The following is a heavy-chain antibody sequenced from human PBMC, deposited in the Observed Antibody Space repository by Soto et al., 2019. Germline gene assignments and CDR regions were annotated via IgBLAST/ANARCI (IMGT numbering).Heavy chain of an antibody. CDR2: IIPILGMS. J-gene: IGHJ4*02. CDR3: ARSYGSGSRPFDY. V-gene: IGHV1-69*02. CDR1: GGTFTSYT. D-gene: IGHD3-10*01. Sequence: QVHLLQSGAEMKKPGSSVKVSCTAFGGTFTSYTFNWVRQAPGQRLEWMGRIIPILGMSSSAHNFQGRLTMIADKSTNTSYMVLSSLTSDDTAIYYYARSYGSGSRPFDYWGQGTLVTVSS.